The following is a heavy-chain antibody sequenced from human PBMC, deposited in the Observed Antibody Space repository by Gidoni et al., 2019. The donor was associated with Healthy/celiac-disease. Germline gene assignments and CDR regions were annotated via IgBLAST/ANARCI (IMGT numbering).Heavy chain of an antibody. CDR3: ARGIYPDDAFDI. V-gene: IGHV3-74*01. CDR2: INSDGRST. J-gene: IGHJ3*02. D-gene: IGHD2-2*02. Sequence: EVQLVESGGGLVQPGGSLRLPCAASGFTFSSYWMHLVRQAPGKGLVWVSRINSDGRSTSYADSVKGRFTISRDNAKNTLYLQMNSLRAEDTAVYYCARGIYPDDAFDIWGQGTMVTVSS. CDR1: GFTFSSYW.